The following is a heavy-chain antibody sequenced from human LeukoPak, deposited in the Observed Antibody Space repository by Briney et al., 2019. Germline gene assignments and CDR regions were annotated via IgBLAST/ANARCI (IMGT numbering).Heavy chain of an antibody. J-gene: IGHJ4*02. V-gene: IGHV4-61*02. CDR3: ARDWSSSWLYFDY. CDR1: GGSINSGSYY. D-gene: IGHD6-13*01. Sequence: SSETLSLTCTVSGGSINSGSYYWSWIRQPAGKGLEWIGRVHASGSTNYNPSLKSRVTISVDTSKNQFSLKLTSVTAADTAVYYCARDWSSSWLYFDYWGQGTLVTVSS. CDR2: VHASGST.